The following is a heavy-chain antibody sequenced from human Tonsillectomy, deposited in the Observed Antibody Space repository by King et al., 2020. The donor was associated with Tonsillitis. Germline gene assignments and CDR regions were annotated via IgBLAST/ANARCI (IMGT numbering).Heavy chain of an antibody. V-gene: IGHV3-15*01. J-gene: IGHJ4*02. CDR3: NTVSYYGSKPCDPDAF. Sequence: EVQLVESGGGLVKPGGSLRLSCAASGFTFSNTRMSWVRQAPGKGLEWVGRIKTKTDGETEDYTEPVKGRFTISTDDSKNKLYVQMNRLKNEDTGVYYLNTVSYYGSKPCDPDAFWGQGTLLPVSS. D-gene: IGHD3-22*01. CDR2: IKTKTDGETE. CDR1: GFTFSNTR.